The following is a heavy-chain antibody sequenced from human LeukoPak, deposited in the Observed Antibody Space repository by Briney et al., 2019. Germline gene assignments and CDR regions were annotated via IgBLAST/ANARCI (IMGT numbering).Heavy chain of an antibody. D-gene: IGHD2-15*01. CDR3: AKNGDRGAYCSGGTCYPYCYYYMDV. V-gene: IGHV1-8*01. J-gene: IGHJ6*03. CDR1: GYTFTSYD. Sequence: GASVKVSCKASGYTFTSYDINWVRQATGQGLEWMGWMNPNSGNTGYAQKFQGRVTMTRNTSISTAYMELSSLRSEDTAVYYCAKNGDRGAYCSGGTCYPYCYYYMDVWGKGTTVTISS. CDR2: MNPNSGNT.